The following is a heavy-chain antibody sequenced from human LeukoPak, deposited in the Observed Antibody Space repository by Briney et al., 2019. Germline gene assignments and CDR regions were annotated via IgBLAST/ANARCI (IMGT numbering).Heavy chain of an antibody. CDR3: TREDY. J-gene: IGHJ4*02. Sequence: ASVKVSCKTSGYTFTGYFIHWVRQAPGQGLGWMGWIHPDSGVTTYAQKFQGRVTLTRDTSISTAYMELSRLRSDDTTVYYCTREDYWGQGTLVTVSS. V-gene: IGHV1-2*02. CDR2: IHPDSGVT. CDR1: GYTFTGYF.